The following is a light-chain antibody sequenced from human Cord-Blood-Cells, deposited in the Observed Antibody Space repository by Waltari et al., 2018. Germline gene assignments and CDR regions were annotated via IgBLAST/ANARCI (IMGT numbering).Light chain of an antibody. CDR2: DVS. Sequence: SALTQPASVSGSPGQSITISCTGTSSDVGGYNYVSWYQQHPGKAPKLIIYDVSNRPSGVSNRFSSSKSGNTAALTISGLQAEDEADYYCSSYTSSSKVFGTGTKVTVL. CDR1: SSDVGGYNY. J-gene: IGLJ1*01. V-gene: IGLV2-14*01. CDR3: SSYTSSSKV.